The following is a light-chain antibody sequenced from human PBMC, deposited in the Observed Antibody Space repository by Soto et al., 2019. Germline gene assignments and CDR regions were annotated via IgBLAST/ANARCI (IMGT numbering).Light chain of an antibody. V-gene: IGLV2-8*01. CDR1: STDVGEYNY. J-gene: IGLJ2*01. Sequence: QSVLIQPPSASGSPGQSVTIPCAGTSTDVGEYNYVSWYQQHPGKVPKLIIFEVNKRPSGVPDRFSGSKSGDTASLTVSGLQAEDEADYYCSSFVGAPVIFGGGTKVTVL. CDR3: SSFVGAPVI. CDR2: EVN.